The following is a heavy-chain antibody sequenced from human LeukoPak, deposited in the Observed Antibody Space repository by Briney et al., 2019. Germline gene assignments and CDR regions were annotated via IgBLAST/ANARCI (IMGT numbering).Heavy chain of an antibody. D-gene: IGHD1-26*01. CDR3: ARDPGSSGTTFDY. Sequence: GGSLRLSCAASGFTLSSYSTNWVRQAPGKGLEWVSSISSSSSYIYYADSVKGRFTISRDNAKNSLYLQMNSLRAEDTAVYYCARDPGSSGTTFDYWGQGTLVTVSS. J-gene: IGHJ4*02. CDR2: ISSSSSYI. V-gene: IGHV3-21*01. CDR1: GFTLSSYS.